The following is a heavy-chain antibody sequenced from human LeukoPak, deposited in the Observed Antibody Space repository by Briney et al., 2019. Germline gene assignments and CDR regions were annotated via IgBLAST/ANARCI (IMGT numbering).Heavy chain of an antibody. J-gene: IGHJ4*02. Sequence: GESPQISCKGSGYSFTTYWIGWVRPMPGKGLEWMGIIYPGDSDTRYSPSFQGQVTISADKSISTAYLPWSSLKASGTAIYFCGRRPGLRSPFDYWGQGTLVTVSS. V-gene: IGHV5-51*01. CDR3: GRRPGLRSPFDY. CDR2: IYPGDSDT. CDR1: GYSFTTYW. D-gene: IGHD3-3*01.